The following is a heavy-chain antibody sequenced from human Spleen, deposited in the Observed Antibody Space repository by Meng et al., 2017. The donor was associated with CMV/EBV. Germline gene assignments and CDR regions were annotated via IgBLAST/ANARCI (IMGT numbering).Heavy chain of an antibody. Sequence: ASVKVSCKASGYTFTSYGISWVRQAPGQGLEWMGWISAYNGNTNYAQKLQGRVTMTTDTSTSTAYMELRSLRSDDTAVYYCASQSRGIVGATTGTVTGYYFDYWGQGTLVTVSS. V-gene: IGHV1-18*01. J-gene: IGHJ4*02. CDR2: ISAYNGNT. D-gene: IGHD1-26*01. CDR3: ASQSRGIVGATTGTVTGYYFDY. CDR1: GYTFTSYG.